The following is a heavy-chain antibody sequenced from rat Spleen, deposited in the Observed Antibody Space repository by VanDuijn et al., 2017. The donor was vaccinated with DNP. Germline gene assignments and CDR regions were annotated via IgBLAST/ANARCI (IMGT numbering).Heavy chain of an antibody. CDR3: TRWGFMDA. CDR2: ISSSGGRT. V-gene: IGHV5-46*01. CDR1: GFTLSSFP. J-gene: IGHJ4*01. Sequence: EVQLVESGGGLVQPGRSMKLSCAVSGFTLSSFPMAWVRQAPMKGLEWVGTISSSGGRTYYRDSVKGRFTISRDNAKNTQYLQMDSLRSEDTATYYCTRWGFMDAWGQGTSVTVSS. D-gene: IGHD4-3*01.